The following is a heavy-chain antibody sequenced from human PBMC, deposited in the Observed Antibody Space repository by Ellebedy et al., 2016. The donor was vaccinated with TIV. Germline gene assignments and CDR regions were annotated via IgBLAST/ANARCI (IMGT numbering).Heavy chain of an antibody. CDR3: ARADGQHFDY. CDR2: IFHGGST. D-gene: IGHD5-24*01. V-gene: IGHV4-59*12. J-gene: IGHJ4*02. CDR1: GDPISSFY. Sequence: MPSETLSLTCTVSGDPISSFYWSWIRQLPGKGLEWIWYIFHGGSTYYNPSLKSRVTISADRSKNQFSLKLSSVTAADTAVYYCARADGQHFDYWGQGTLVTVSS.